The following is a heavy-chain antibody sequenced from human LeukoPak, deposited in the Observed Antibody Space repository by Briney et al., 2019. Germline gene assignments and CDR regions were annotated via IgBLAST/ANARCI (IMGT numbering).Heavy chain of an antibody. Sequence: PGGSLRLSCAASGFTFSSYWMSWVRQAPGKGLEWVANIKQDGSEKYYVDSVKGRFTISRDNATNSLYLQMNSLRAEDTAVYYCARDYTISLPQNAFDIWGQGTMVTVSS. J-gene: IGHJ3*02. D-gene: IGHD3-16*01. CDR3: ARDYTISLPQNAFDI. CDR2: IKQDGSEK. V-gene: IGHV3-7*01. CDR1: GFTFSSYW.